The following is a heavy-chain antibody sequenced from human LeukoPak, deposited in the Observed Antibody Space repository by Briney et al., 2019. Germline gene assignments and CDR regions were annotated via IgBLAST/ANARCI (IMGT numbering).Heavy chain of an antibody. CDR2: ISSSSSYI. CDR3: ARDRIPAAITGDAFDI. D-gene: IGHD2-2*02. V-gene: IGHV3-21*01. J-gene: IGHJ3*02. CDR1: GFTFSSYS. Sequence: GGSLSLSCAASGFTFSSYSMNWVRQAPGKGLEWVSSISSSSSYIYYADSVKGRFTISRDNAKNSLYLKMNSLRAEDTAVYYCARDRIPAAITGDAFDIWGQGTMVTVSS.